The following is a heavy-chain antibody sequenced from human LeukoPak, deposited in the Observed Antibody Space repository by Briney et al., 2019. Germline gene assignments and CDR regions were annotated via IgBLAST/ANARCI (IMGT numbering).Heavy chain of an antibody. CDR3: ARGWGYFDY. CDR2: FYYSGST. Sequence: PSETLSLTCTVSGGSISSYYWSWIRQPPGKGLEWIGYFYYSGSTNYNPSLKSPVTISVDTSKTQLSPKLSSVTAADTAVYYCARGWGYFDYWGQGTMVTVSS. V-gene: IGHV4-59*08. J-gene: IGHJ4*02. CDR1: GGSISSYY. D-gene: IGHD7-27*01.